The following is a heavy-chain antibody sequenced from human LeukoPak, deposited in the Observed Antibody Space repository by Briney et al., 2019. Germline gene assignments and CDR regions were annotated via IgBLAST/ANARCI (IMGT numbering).Heavy chain of an antibody. J-gene: IGHJ4*02. Sequence: GGSLRLSCAASGFSFSTYYVNWVRQAPGKGLAWVSCISSSSTYIYYADSVRGRFAISRDNAKNSLYLQMNSLRAEDTAVYYCARESHGSFDYWGQGSLVTVSS. CDR3: ARESHGSFDY. V-gene: IGHV3-21*01. CDR1: GFSFSTYY. CDR2: ISSSSTYI.